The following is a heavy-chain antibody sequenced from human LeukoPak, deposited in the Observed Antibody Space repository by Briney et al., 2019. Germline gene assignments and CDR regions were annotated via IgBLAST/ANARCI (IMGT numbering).Heavy chain of an antibody. J-gene: IGHJ4*02. CDR2: ISGDGSVT. CDR3: ATGSQPGTTFDY. V-gene: IGHV3-43*02. D-gene: IGHD1-14*01. Sequence: AGGSLRLSRAASGFTFNDYHMHWVRQAPGKGLEWVSLISGDGSVTYYADSVKGRFTISRDNSKNSLYLQMNSLRLEDTAFYYCATGSQPGTTFDYWGQGTLVTASS. CDR1: GFTFNDYH.